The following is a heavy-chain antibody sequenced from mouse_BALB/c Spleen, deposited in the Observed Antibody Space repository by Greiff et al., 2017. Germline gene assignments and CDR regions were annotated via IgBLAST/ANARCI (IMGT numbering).Heavy chain of an antibody. CDR2: ISSGSSTI. J-gene: IGHJ4*01. V-gene: IGHV5-17*02. D-gene: IGHD2-14*01. CDR3: ARGGVRNYYAMDY. CDR1: GFTFSSFG. Sequence: EVKLMESGGGLVQPGGSRKLSCAASGFTFSSFGMHWVRQAPEKGLEWVAYISSGSSTIYYADTVKGRFTISRDNPKNTLFLQMTSLRSEDTAMYYCARGGVRNYYAMDYWGQGTSVTVSS.